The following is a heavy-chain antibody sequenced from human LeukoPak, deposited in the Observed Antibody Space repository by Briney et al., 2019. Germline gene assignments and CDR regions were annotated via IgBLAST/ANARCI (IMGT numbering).Heavy chain of an antibody. CDR2: IKSEGEGATT. Sequence: GVSLRLSRVSSGFTIGTAWMSWVRQAPGKGLEWLGHIKSEGEGATTDYAAPAKGRFAISRDDSKNMIYLQMSSLKIDDTAIYYCIAHFPYFYGFDVWGKGTTVTVSS. V-gene: IGHV3-15*01. CDR3: IAHFPYFYGFDV. D-gene: IGHD3-3*02. J-gene: IGHJ6*04. CDR1: GFTIGTAW.